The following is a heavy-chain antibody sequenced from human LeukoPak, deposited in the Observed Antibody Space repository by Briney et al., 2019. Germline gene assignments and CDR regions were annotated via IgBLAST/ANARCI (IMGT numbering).Heavy chain of an antibody. CDR2: MNPNSGNT. CDR3: ARASRYYDSSGYLVFNAFDI. V-gene: IGHV1-8*01. D-gene: IGHD3-22*01. Sequence: ASVKVSCKASGYTFTSYDINWVRQATGQGLEWMGWMNPNSGNTGYAQKFQGRVTMTRNTSISTAYMELSSLRSDDTAVYYCARASRYYDSSGYLVFNAFDIWGQGTMVTVSS. CDR1: GYTFTSYD. J-gene: IGHJ3*02.